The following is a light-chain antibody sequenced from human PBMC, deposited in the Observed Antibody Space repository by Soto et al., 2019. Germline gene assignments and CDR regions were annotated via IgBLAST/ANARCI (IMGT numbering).Light chain of an antibody. CDR1: SSDVRGYNY. J-gene: IGLJ2*01. V-gene: IGLV2-8*01. Sequence: QSALTQPPSASGSPGQSVTISCTGSSSDVRGYNYVSWYQQYPGKAPKLMIYEVSKRPSGVPDRFSGSKSGNTASLTVSGLQADDEADYYCSSYAGNNNVIFGGGTKVTVL. CDR2: EVS. CDR3: SSYAGNNNVI.